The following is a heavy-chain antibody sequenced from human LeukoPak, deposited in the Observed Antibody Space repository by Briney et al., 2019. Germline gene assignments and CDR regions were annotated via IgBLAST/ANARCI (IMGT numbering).Heavy chain of an antibody. J-gene: IGHJ4*02. Sequence: SGGSLRLSCAASGFTFSSYAMSWVRQAPGKGLEWVSAISGSGGSTYYADSVKGRFTISRDNSKNTLYLQMNSLRAEDTAVYYCAKSPPDIVVVPAYFDYWGQGTLVTVSS. D-gene: IGHD2-2*01. V-gene: IGHV3-23*01. CDR1: GFTFSSYA. CDR3: AKSPPDIVVVPAYFDY. CDR2: ISGSGGST.